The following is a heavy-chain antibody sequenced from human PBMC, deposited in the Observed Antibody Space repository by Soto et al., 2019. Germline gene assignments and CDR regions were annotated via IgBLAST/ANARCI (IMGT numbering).Heavy chain of an antibody. CDR3: ARGFITIFGVVPFDP. CDR2: ISAYNGNT. Sequence: ASVKVSCKVSGYTFTTYGISWVRQAPGQGLEWMGWISAYNGNTNYAQKLQGRVTMTTDTSTSTAYMELRSLRSDDTAVYYCARGFITIFGVVPFDPWGQGTLVTVSS. D-gene: IGHD3-3*01. V-gene: IGHV1-18*01. J-gene: IGHJ5*02. CDR1: GYTFTTYG.